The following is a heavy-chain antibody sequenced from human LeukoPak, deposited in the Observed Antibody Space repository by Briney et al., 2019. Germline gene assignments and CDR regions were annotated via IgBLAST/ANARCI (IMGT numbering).Heavy chain of an antibody. CDR1: GYTFTSYG. CDR3: ARDRYSSSGRRLSYFQH. Sequence: GASVKVSCKASGYTFTSYGISWVRQAPGQGLEWMGWISAYNGNTNYAQKLQGRVTITTDTSTSTAYMELRSLRSDGTAVYYCARDRYSSSGRRLSYFQHWGQGTLVTVSS. D-gene: IGHD6-19*01. CDR2: ISAYNGNT. V-gene: IGHV1-18*04. J-gene: IGHJ1*01.